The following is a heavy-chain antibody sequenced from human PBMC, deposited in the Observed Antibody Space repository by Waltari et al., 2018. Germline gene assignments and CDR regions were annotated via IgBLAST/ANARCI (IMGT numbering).Heavy chain of an antibody. J-gene: IGHJ4*02. D-gene: IGHD3-22*01. CDR2: IYSGGST. CDR3: ARDWRGSSGSLGFDY. Sequence: VQLVESGGGLIQPGGSLRLSCAASGFTVSSNYMSWVRQAPGKGLEWVSVIYSGGSTYYADSVKGRFTISRDNSKNTLYLQMNSLRAEDTAVYYCARDWRGSSGSLGFDYWGQGTLVTVSS. CDR1: GFTVSSNY. V-gene: IGHV3-53*01.